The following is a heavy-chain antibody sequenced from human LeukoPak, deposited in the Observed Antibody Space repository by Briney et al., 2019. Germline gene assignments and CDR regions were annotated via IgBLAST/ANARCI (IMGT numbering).Heavy chain of an antibody. Sequence: GGSLRLSCAVSGLTFNNYAMSWVRQAPGKGLEWVSAISKSGDHTYYAASAKGRFTIYRDNSKNAQYLQMNSLRAEDTAVYYCATSWGPDTSAFRWGRDGMDVWGQGTTVIVS. V-gene: IGHV3-23*01. CDR1: GLTFNNYA. CDR3: ATSWGPDTSAFRWGRDGMDV. D-gene: IGHD3-16*01. CDR2: ISKSGDHT. J-gene: IGHJ6*02.